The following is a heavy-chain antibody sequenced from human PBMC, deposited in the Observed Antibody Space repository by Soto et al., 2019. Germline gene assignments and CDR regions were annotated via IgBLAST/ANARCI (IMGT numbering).Heavy chain of an antibody. J-gene: IGHJ4*02. CDR3: GRAGPYQRPYQFDC. CDR1: GFTFSNFG. Sequence: GGSLRLSCEASGFTFSNFGMSWVRQAPGKGLEWVSGLTGNGGTTYYADSVKGRFTISRDNSKNTLSLQMNSLRVDDTAVYYWGRAGPYQRPYQFDCWGQGTLVTVSS. D-gene: IGHD2-2*01. V-gene: IGHV3-23*01. CDR2: LTGNGGTT.